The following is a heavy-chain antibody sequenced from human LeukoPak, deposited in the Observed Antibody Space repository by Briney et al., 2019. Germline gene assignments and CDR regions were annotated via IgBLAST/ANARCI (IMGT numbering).Heavy chain of an antibody. J-gene: IGHJ4*02. V-gene: IGHV3-48*02. CDR3: ARAGYCSGGSCYYDY. Sequence: GGSLRLSCAASGFTFSGYSMNWVRQAPGKGLEWVSYISSSSSTIYYADSVKGRFTISRDNAKNSLYLQMNSLRDEDTAVYYCARAGYCSGGSCYYDYWGQGTLVTVSS. D-gene: IGHD2-15*01. CDR2: ISSSSSTI. CDR1: GFTFSGYS.